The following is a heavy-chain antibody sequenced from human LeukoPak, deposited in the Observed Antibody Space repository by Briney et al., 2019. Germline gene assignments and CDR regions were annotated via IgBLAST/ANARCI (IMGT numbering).Heavy chain of an antibody. CDR2: IYPGDSDT. V-gene: IGHV5-51*01. D-gene: IGHD3-22*01. CDR3: ERHNYCDSSGYFNMDV. J-gene: IGHJ6*03. CDR1: GYSFTSYW. Sequence: KRGESLQISCKGSGYSFTSYWIGWVRQLPGKGLEWMGIIYPGDSDTRYSPSFQGQVTISADKSISTAYLQWSSLKASDTAMYYCERHNYCDSSGYFNMDVWGKGTTVTVSS.